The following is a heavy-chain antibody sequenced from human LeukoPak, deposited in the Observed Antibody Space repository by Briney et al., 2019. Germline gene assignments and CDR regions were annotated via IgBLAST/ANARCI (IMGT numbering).Heavy chain of an antibody. J-gene: IGHJ4*02. CDR1: GYTFTSYY. V-gene: IGHV1-46*01. CDR2: INPSGGST. Sequence: GESLKISCKGSGYTFTSYYMHWVRQAPGQGLEWMGIINPSGGSTSYAQKFQGRVTMTRDMSTSTVYMELSSLRSEDTAVYYCARDSSGYYPLDYWGQGTLVTVSS. CDR3: ARDSSGYYPLDY. D-gene: IGHD3-22*01.